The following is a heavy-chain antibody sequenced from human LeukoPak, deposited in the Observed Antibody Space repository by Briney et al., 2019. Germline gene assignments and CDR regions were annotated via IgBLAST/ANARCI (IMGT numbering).Heavy chain of an antibody. CDR1: GFTFSSYA. V-gene: IGHV3-30*03. CDR2: ISYDGSNK. J-gene: IGHJ3*02. Sequence: GGSLRLSCAASGFTFSSYAMSWVRQAPGKGLEWVAVISYDGSNKYYADSVKGRFTISRDNSKNTLYLQMNSLRAEDTAVYYCATNLGGAVTTPDDAFDIWGQGTMVTVSS. CDR3: ATNLGGAVTTPDDAFDI. D-gene: IGHD4-11*01.